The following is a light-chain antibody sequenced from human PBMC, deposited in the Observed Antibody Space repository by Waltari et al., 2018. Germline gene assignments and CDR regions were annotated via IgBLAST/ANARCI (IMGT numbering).Light chain of an antibody. CDR3: LQYNNWPPLT. Sequence: EIVMTQSPATLSVSPGERATLSCRASQSVSRDLAWYKQTPGQAPRLLIYGASTRATGIPARFSGSGSGTEFTLTISSLQSEDFAVYYCLQYNNWPPLTFGGGTKVEIK. J-gene: IGKJ4*01. V-gene: IGKV3-15*01. CDR1: QSVSRD. CDR2: GAS.